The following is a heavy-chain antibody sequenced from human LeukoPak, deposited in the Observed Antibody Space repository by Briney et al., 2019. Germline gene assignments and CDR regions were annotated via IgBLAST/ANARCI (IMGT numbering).Heavy chain of an antibody. J-gene: IGHJ3*02. CDR3: AREDTSMDDAFDI. D-gene: IGHD5-18*01. CDR1: GGPISSSSAY. V-gene: IGHV4-39*01. CDR2: IYYRGST. Sequence: SETLSLTCTVSGGPISSSSAYWGWIRQPPGMGLEWIGSIYYRGSTYYNPSLKSRVTVSIDTSKNQFSVRLSSVTAADTAIYYCAREDTSMDDAFDIWGQGTAVTVSP.